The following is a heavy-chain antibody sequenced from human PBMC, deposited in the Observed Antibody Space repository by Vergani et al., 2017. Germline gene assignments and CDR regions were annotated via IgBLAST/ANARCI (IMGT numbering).Heavy chain of an antibody. CDR3: ASYDIVGATSRFGYY. V-gene: IGHV3-21*01. J-gene: IGHJ4*02. CDR1: GFTFSSYS. CDR2: ISSSSSYI. Sequence: EVQLVESGGGLVKPGGSLRLSCAASGFTFSSYSMNWVRQAPGKGLEWVSSISSSSSYIYYADSVKGRFTLSRDNAKNSLYLQMNSLRAEDTAVYYCASYDIVGATSRFGYYWGQGTLVTVSS. D-gene: IGHD1-26*01.